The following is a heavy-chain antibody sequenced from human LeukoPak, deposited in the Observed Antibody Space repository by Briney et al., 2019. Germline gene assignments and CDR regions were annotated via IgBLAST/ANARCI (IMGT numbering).Heavy chain of an antibody. CDR1: GYTFTSYG. CDR3: ARPGLFYYDSSGYYENWFDP. J-gene: IGHJ5*02. CDR2: ISAYNGNT. V-gene: IGHV1-18*01. D-gene: IGHD3-22*01. Sequence: ASVKVSCKASGYTFTSYGISWVRQAPGQGLEWMGWISAYNGNTNYAQKLQGRVTMTTDTSTSTAYMELRSLRSDDTAVYYCARPGLFYYDSSGYYENWFDPWGQGTLVTVSS.